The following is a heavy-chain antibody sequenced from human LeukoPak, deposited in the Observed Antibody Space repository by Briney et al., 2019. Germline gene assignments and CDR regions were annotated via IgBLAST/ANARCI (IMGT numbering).Heavy chain of an antibody. Sequence: GASVKVSCKASGYTFTSYGISWVRQAPGQGLEWVGWISAYNGNTNYAQKLQGRVTMTTDTSTSTAYMELRSLRSDDTAVYYCARVANVVVVPAAMIMDVWGKGTTVTVSS. J-gene: IGHJ6*04. CDR1: GYTFTSYG. V-gene: IGHV1-18*01. CDR3: ARVANVVVVPAAMIMDV. CDR2: ISAYNGNT. D-gene: IGHD2-2*01.